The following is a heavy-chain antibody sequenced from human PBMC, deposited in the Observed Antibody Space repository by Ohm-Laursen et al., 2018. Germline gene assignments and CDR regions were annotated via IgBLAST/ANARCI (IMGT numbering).Heavy chain of an antibody. CDR1: GFSLNGSPMC. D-gene: IGHD4-17*01. V-gene: IGHV2-70*11. CDR3: ARTKHGDYRDF. Sequence: TQTLTLTCTFSGFSLNGSPMCVSWIRQSPGKGLEWLARIDWDDDKWYSTSLMTRLTISKDTSKNQVVLTMTKMEPVDTATYYCARTKHGDYRDFWGQGTLVTVSS. J-gene: IGHJ4*02. CDR2: IDWDDDK.